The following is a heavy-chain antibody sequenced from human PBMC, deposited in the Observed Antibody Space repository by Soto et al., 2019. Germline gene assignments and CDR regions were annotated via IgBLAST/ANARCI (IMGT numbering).Heavy chain of an antibody. CDR2: INHSGST. CDR3: ARGSRGSGSYYDFDY. V-gene: IGHV4-34*01. J-gene: IGHJ4*02. D-gene: IGHD3-10*01. Sequence: PSETLSLTCAVYGGSFSGYYWSWIRQPPGKGLEWIGEINHSGSTNYNPSLKSRVTISVDTSKNQFSLKLSSVTAADTAVYYCARGSRGSGSYYDFDYWGQGTLVTISS. CDR1: GGSFSGYY.